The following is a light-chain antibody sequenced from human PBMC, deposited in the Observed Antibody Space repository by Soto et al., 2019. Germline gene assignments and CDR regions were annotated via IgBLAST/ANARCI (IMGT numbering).Light chain of an antibody. CDR3: QQYNNWSLT. V-gene: IGKV3-11*01. CDR1: QSVSNS. Sequence: ESGLTQSPDTLPLCPHLHETLCARASQSVSNSLAWYQQKPGQAPRLLIYDASNRATGIPARFSGSGSGTDFTLTISSLQPEDFAVYYCQQYNNWSLTFGPGTKVDIK. CDR2: DAS. J-gene: IGKJ3*01.